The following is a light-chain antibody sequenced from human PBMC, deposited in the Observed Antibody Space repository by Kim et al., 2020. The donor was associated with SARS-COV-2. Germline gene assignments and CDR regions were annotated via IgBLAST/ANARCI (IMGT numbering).Light chain of an antibody. CDR1: QSVDLY. J-gene: IGKJ2*01. CDR3: QQYAGQVT. Sequence: LSLSPGERATLSCRASQSVDLYLAWYQQKPSQAPRLLIRGASSRAIGIPDRFSGSGSGTDFTLTITRLEPEDFAVYYCQQYAGQVTFGPGTKLEI. V-gene: IGKV3-20*01. CDR2: GAS.